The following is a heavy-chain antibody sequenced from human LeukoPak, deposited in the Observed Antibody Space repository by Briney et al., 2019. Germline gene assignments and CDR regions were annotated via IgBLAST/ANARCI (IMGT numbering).Heavy chain of an antibody. J-gene: IGHJ4*02. Sequence: SETLSLTCAVSGYSISSGYYWGWIRQPPGKGLEWIESIYHSGSTYYNPSLKSRVTISVDTSKNQFSLKLSSVTAADTAVYYCARDMMWFGELSQGSYYFDYWGQGTLVTVSS. CDR1: GYSISSGYY. CDR3: ARDMMWFGELSQGSYYFDY. D-gene: IGHD3-10*01. V-gene: IGHV4-38-2*02. CDR2: IYHSGST.